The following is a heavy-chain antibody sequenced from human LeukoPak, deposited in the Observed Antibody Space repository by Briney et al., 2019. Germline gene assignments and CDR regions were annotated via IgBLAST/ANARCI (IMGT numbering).Heavy chain of an antibody. D-gene: IGHD6-13*01. CDR1: GFTVSSNY. CDR2: IYSGGST. V-gene: IGHV3-53*01. Sequence: PGGSLRLSCAASGFTVSSNYMSWVRQAPGKGLEWVSVIYSGGSTYYADSVKGRFTISRDNSKNTLYLQMNSLRAEDTAVYYCAREGTSSNWDFDYWGQGTLVTVSS. CDR3: AREGTSSNWDFDY. J-gene: IGHJ4*02.